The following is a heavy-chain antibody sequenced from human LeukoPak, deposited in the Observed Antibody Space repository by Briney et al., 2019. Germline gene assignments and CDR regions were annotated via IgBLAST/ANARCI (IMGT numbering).Heavy chain of an antibody. CDR1: GFTFSSYA. Sequence: GGSLRLSCAASGFTFSSYAMSWVRQAPGKGLEWVSAISGSGGSTYYADSVKGRFTISRDNSKNTLYLQMNSLRAEDTAVYYCAKVAYYYDSSGYDEFDYWGQGTLVTVSS. CDR2: ISGSGGST. CDR3: AKVAYYYDSSGYDEFDY. D-gene: IGHD3-22*01. J-gene: IGHJ4*02. V-gene: IGHV3-23*01.